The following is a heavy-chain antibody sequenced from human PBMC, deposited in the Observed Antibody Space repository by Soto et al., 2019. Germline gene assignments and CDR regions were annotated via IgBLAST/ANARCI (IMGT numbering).Heavy chain of an antibody. J-gene: IGHJ6*03. CDR1: GDSVSRNNAA. Sequence: ESLSLNCGISGDSVSRNNAAWNWIRQTPSRGLEWLGRTYYRSKWYSNYAISVKSRVTVNPDTFKNQFSLQLNSVTPEDTAVYYCARGSWDDVSGHYYMDVWGKGTTVTVS. CDR2: TYYRSKWYS. CDR3: ARGSWDDVSGHYYMDV. V-gene: IGHV6-1*01. D-gene: IGHD1-1*01.